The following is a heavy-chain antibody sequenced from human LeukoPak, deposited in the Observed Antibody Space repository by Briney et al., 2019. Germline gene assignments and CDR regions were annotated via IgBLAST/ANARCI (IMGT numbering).Heavy chain of an antibody. CDR1: GGSIRSSNYY. D-gene: IGHD3-10*01. CDR2: IYHTGST. Sequence: PSETLSLTCTVSGGSIRSSNYYWGWTRQSPGKGLEWIGSIYHTGSTYYNPSLKNRVTISVDTSKQQFSLNLNSVTAAVTAIYYCARHAGLLWFGDPLDAFDTWGQGTRVTVSS. CDR3: ARHAGLLWFGDPLDAFDT. J-gene: IGHJ3*02. V-gene: IGHV4-39*01.